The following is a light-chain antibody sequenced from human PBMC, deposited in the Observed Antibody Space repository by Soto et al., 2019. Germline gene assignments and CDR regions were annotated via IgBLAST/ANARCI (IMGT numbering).Light chain of an antibody. J-gene: IGKJ4*01. Sequence: DVVMTQSPLSMPVTLGQPASISCRSSESLAYSDGNTYLTWFQQRPGHSPRRLIYQVSKRDSGVPDRFSGSGSGTDFTLKISRVEAEDVGVYYCMQCTHWPPRFGAGTKVEIK. V-gene: IGKV2-30*01. CDR2: QVS. CDR1: ESLAYSDGNTY. CDR3: MQCTHWPPR.